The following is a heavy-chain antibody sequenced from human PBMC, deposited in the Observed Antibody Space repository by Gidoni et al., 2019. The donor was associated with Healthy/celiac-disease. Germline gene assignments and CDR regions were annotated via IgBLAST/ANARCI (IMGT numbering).Heavy chain of an antibody. CDR1: GFTFSSYS. V-gene: IGHV3-21*01. CDR3: AREDNLIIFRGVMDV. D-gene: IGHD3-10*01. Sequence: EVQLVESGGGLVKPGGSLRLSCAASGFTFSSYSMNWVRQAPGKGLEWVSSISSSSSYIYYADSVKGRFTISRDNAKNSLYLQMNSLRAEDTAVYYCAREDNLIIFRGVMDVWGQGTTVTVSS. CDR2: ISSSSSYI. J-gene: IGHJ6*02.